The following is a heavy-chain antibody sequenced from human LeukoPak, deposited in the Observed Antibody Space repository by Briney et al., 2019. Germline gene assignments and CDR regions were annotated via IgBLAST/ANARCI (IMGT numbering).Heavy chain of an antibody. D-gene: IGHD2-15*01. Sequence: GGSLRLSCAASGFSFSDEYMSWIRQAPGQGLEWISYISASGSYTNYADSVKGRFTISRDNAKNSLYLQMNSLRAEDTAVYYCSKGFQTGRSGGDVWGQGTTVTVSS. CDR1: GFSFSDEY. CDR3: SKGFQTGRSGGDV. V-gene: IGHV3-11*05. CDR2: ISASGSYT. J-gene: IGHJ6*02.